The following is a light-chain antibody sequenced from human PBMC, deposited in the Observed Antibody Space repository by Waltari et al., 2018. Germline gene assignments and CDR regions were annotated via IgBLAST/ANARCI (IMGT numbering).Light chain of an antibody. CDR3: SAWDYSLRAWV. CDR2: RNN. V-gene: IGLV10-54*01. CDR1: SNNVGNEG. J-gene: IGLJ3*02. Sequence: QAGLTQPPSVSKDLRQTATLTCTGNSNNVGNEGAAWLQQHQGHPPKLLSYRNNNRPPGIAERLPASRSGNTASLTITGLQPEDEADYYCSAWDYSLRAWVFGGGTKLTVL.